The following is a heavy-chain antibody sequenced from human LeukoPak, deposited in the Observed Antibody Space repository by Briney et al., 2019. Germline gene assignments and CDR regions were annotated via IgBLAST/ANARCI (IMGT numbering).Heavy chain of an antibody. Sequence: GGSLRLSCAAFGFAFGDYYMGWIGQAPGKGLQWVSYISGSNSYTNYADSVNGRSTISRDNSKNSLYLQMNSLRAEDSAVYYCAAFYYSDFFDYWGLGTLVTVSS. D-gene: IGHD1-26*01. CDR1: GFAFGDYY. J-gene: IGHJ4*02. V-gene: IGHV3-11*03. CDR3: AAFYYSDFFDY. CDR2: ISGSNSYT.